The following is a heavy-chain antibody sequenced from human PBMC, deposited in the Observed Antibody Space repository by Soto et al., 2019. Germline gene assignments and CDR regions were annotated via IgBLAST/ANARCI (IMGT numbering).Heavy chain of an antibody. Sequence: GGSLRLSCAASGFTFSSYAISWVRQAPGKGXXGVXAXXXXXGXXXYADSVKGRLTISRDNSKNTLYLQMNRLRAEDTAVYYCAKFYYFDYWGQGTLVTVSS. J-gene: IGHJ4*02. V-gene: IGHV3-23*01. CDR1: GFTFSSYA. CDR3: AKFYYFDY. CDR2: XXXXXGXX.